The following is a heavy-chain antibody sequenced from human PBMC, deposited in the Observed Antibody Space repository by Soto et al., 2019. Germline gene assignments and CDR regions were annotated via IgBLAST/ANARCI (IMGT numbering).Heavy chain of an antibody. J-gene: IGHJ4*02. D-gene: IGHD3-9*01. CDR1: GGSFSGYY. CDR2: INHSGST. V-gene: IGHV4-34*01. Sequence: SETLSLTCAVYGGSFSGYYWSWIRQPPGKGLEWIGEINHSGSTNYNPSLKSRVTISVDTSKNQFSLKLSSVTAADTAVYYCARGAPLGGDILTGYRDYWGQGTLVTVSS. CDR3: ARGAPLGGDILTGYRDY.